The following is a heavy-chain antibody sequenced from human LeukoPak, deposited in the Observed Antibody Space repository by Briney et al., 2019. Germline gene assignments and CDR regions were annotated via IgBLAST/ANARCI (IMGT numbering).Heavy chain of an antibody. CDR1: GFTFSSYA. D-gene: IGHD4-17*01. V-gene: IGHV3-23*01. CDR3: AKSINNYGDINYFDY. J-gene: IGHJ4*02. Sequence: GGSLRLSCAASGFTFSSYAMSWVRQAPGKGLEWVSAISDSGGSTYYADSVKGRFTISRDNSKNTLYLQMNSLRAEDTAVYYCAKSINNYGDINYFDYWGQGTLVTVSS. CDR2: ISDSGGST.